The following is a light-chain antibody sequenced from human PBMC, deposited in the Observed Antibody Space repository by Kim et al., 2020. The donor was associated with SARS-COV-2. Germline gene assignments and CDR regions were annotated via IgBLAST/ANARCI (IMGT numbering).Light chain of an antibody. CDR3: NSRDSSGNHVV. V-gene: IGLV3-19*01. Sequence: AVGQTARIKCQGDSLRSYYASWYQQKPGQAPVLVIYGKNNRPSGIPDRFSGSSSGNTASLTITGAQAEDEADYYCNSRDSSGNHVVFGGGTKLTVL. J-gene: IGLJ2*01. CDR1: SLRSYY. CDR2: GKN.